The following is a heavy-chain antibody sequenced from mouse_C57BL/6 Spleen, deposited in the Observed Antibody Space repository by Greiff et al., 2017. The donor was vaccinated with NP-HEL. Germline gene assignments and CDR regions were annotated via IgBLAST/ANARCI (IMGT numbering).Heavy chain of an antibody. CDR1: GYTFTEYT. J-gene: IGHJ4*01. D-gene: IGHD1-1*01. V-gene: IGHV1-62-2*01. Sequence: QVQLQQSGAELVKPGALVKLSCKASGYTFTEYTIHWVKQRSGQGLEWIGWFYPGSGSIKYNEKFKDKATLTADKSSSTVYMELSRLTSEDSAVYVCARHEAPYYYGSNYAMDYWGQGTSVTVSS. CDR2: FYPGSGSI. CDR3: ARHEAPYYYGSNYAMDY.